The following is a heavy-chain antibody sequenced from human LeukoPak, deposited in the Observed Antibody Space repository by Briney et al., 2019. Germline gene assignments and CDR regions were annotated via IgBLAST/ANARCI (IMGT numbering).Heavy chain of an antibody. D-gene: IGHD3-10*01. Sequence: GGSLRLSXAASGFTFDDYGMSWVRQAPGKGLEWVSGINWNGGGTGYADSVKGRFTISRDNAKNSLYLQMNSLRAEDTALYYCARDRGIYGSGSYGSSYYFDYWGQGTLVTVSS. CDR2: INWNGGGT. CDR3: ARDRGIYGSGSYGSSYYFDY. V-gene: IGHV3-20*04. J-gene: IGHJ4*02. CDR1: GFTFDDYG.